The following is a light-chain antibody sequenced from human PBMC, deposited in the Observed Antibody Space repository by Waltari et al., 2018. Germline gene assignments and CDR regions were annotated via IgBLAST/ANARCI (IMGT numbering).Light chain of an antibody. Sequence: QAVLTQPSFLSASPGASASPTCTLHRAINVVTYRIHWYQQKPGSPPQYLLRYKSDSDNQRGSGVPSRFSGSKDASANAGILLISGPQSEDEADYYCLTWHSSAWVFGGGTKLTVL. CDR3: LTWHSSAWV. CDR2: YKSDSDN. V-gene: IGLV5-45*03. CDR1: RAINVVTYR. J-gene: IGLJ3*02.